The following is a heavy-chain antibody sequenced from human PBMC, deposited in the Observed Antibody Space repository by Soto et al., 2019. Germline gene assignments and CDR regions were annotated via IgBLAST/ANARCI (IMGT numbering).Heavy chain of an antibody. Sequence: GGSLRLSCAASGFTFNSYWMHWVRQAPGKGLVWVSRINSDGSSTTYADSVKGRFTISRDNATNTLYLQMNSLRAEDTAVYYCARKPDSSGYYSDYWGQGTLVTVSS. V-gene: IGHV3-74*01. D-gene: IGHD3-22*01. CDR1: GFTFNSYW. J-gene: IGHJ4*02. CDR2: INSDGSST. CDR3: ARKPDSSGYYSDY.